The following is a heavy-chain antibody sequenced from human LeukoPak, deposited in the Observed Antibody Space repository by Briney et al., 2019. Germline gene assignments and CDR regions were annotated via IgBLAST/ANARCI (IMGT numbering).Heavy chain of an antibody. D-gene: IGHD1/OR15-1a*01. CDR3: ARGNTGTGDY. Sequence: GGSLRLSCAASGFIFSRFWMSWVRQAPGKGLEWVANIKEDGSDYYYVGSVRGRFTISRDNAKSSLYLQMNSLRADDTAVYYCARGNTGTGDYWGQGTLVTVSS. CDR2: IKEDGSDY. J-gene: IGHJ4*02. V-gene: IGHV3-7*03. CDR1: GFIFSRFW.